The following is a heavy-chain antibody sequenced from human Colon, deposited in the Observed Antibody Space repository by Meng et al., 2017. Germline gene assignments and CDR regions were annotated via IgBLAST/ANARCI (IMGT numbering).Heavy chain of an antibody. CDR3: AQKGDFDN. J-gene: IGHJ4*02. V-gene: IGHV3-30*03. CDR1: GFTFNYYG. Sequence: QVQLVESGGGVVHLGGFLRLFCSASGFTFNYYGMQWFRHAPGKGLEWVSIITSDGSHKYYGDSVKGRFTISRDNSKNTMYLQMNSLRPEDTAVYYCAQKGDFDNWGQGTLVTVSS. CDR2: ITSDGSHK.